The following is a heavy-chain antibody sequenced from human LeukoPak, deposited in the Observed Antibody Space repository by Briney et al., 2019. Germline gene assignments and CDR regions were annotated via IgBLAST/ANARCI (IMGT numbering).Heavy chain of an antibody. D-gene: IGHD3-16*01. Sequence: ASVKVSCKASGYTFTSYAMNWVRQAPGQGLEWMGWISTNTGNPTYAQGFTGRFVFSLDTSVSTAYLQISSLKAEDTAVYYCARGPGGSFVSWFDPWGQGTLVTVSS. CDR1: GYTFTSYA. CDR2: ISTNTGNP. J-gene: IGHJ5*02. CDR3: ARGPGGSFVSWFDP. V-gene: IGHV7-4-1*02.